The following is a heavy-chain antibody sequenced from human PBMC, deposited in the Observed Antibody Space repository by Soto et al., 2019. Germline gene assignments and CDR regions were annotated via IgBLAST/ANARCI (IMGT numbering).Heavy chain of an antibody. CDR1: GFTFSSYA. CDR2: ISSSSSYT. Sequence: GGSLRLSCAASGFTFSSYAMSWVRQAPGKGLEWVSYISSSSSYTNYANSVKGRFTISRDNAKNSLYVQMNSLRAEDTAVYYCARESITMIRGVPSAFDFWGQGTMVTVSS. J-gene: IGHJ3*01. V-gene: IGHV3-11*05. D-gene: IGHD3-10*01. CDR3: ARESITMIRGVPSAFDF.